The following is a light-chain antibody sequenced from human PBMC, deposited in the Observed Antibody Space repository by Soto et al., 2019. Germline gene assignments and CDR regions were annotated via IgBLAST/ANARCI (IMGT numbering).Light chain of an antibody. J-gene: IGLJ3*02. CDR1: SSNIGAGYN. CDR3: QSYDNSLGAWV. CDR2: DNN. V-gene: IGLV1-40*01. Sequence: QPVLTQPPSVSGAPGQRVTISCTGSSSNIGAGYNVHWYHQVPGTAPKLLIHDNNNRPSGVPDRFSGSKSGTSASLAITGLQAEDEADFYCQSYDNSLGAWVFGGGTKLTVL.